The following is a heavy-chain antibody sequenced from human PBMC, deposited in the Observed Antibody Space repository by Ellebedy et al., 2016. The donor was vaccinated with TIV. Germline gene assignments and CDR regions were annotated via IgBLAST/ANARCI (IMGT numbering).Heavy chain of an antibody. CDR3: ARDGRYYEILTGYYRF. D-gene: IGHD3-9*01. V-gene: IGHV1-18*04. J-gene: IGHJ4*02. CDR1: GYSFTGYY. CDR2: ISANNGNT. Sequence: AASVKVSCKASGYSFTGYYIHWVRQAPGQGLEWMGWISANNGNTKYPQKLQGRVTMTTDTSTSTAYMELRSLRSDDTAVYYCARDGRYYEILTGYYRFWGQGTLVTVSS.